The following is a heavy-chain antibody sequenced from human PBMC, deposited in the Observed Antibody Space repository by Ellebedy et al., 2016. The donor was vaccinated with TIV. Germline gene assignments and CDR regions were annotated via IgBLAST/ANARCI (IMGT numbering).Heavy chain of an antibody. CDR2: LNWNGGST. CDR1: GFPLEDHG. D-gene: IGHD3-22*01. Sequence: GGSLRLXXAASGFPLEDHGMTWVRQAPGKGLEWVAELNWNGGSTSYVGSVKGRFTVSRDNAKNSMYLQMNNLRDEDTALYYCARIGGIVVDISDAFDIWGQGTIVTVSS. J-gene: IGHJ3*02. V-gene: IGHV3-20*03. CDR3: ARIGGIVVDISDAFDI.